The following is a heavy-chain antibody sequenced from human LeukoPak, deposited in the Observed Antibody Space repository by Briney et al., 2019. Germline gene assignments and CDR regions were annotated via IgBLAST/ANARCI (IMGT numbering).Heavy chain of an antibody. CDR2: IRNRPARYTT. CDR1: GFTLSDHY. V-gene: IGHV3-72*01. D-gene: IGHD6-13*01. CDR3: AKPHSTSWAGSYFDY. J-gene: IGHJ4*02. Sequence: PRGSLRLSCAASGFTLSDHYMDWVRHAPGKGREWVARIRNRPARYTTEYAASVKGRFTISRDDSTNSVYLQMNSLESEDTAVYYCAKPHSTSWAGSYFDYWGQGALVTVSS.